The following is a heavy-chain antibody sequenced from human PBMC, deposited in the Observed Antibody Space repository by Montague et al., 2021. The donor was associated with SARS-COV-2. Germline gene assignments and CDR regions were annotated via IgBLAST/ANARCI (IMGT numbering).Heavy chain of an antibody. CDR3: ARLWDTVYYYYGMDV. D-gene: IGHD1-26*01. Sequence: SETLSLTCAVSGGSISSSSYYWGWIRPPPGKGLEWVGSIHYSGNTYYNPSLKSRVSISVDTYKNQFSLKLSSVTAADTAVYYCARLWDTVYYYYGMDVWGQGTTVTVSS. V-gene: IGHV4-39*01. J-gene: IGHJ6*02. CDR1: GGSISSSSYY. CDR2: IHYSGNT.